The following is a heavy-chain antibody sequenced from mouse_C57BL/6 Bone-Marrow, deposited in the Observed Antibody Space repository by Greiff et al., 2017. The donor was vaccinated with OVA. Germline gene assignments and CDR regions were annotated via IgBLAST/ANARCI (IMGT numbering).Heavy chain of an antibody. J-gene: IGHJ4*01. CDR3: SGRGDPHVGYAMDY. Sequence: EVQLQESGGGLVQPGGSMKLSCVASGFTFSNYWMNWVRQSPEKGLEWVAQIRLKSDNYATHYAESVKGRFTISRDDSTSSVNQQRNNVRAEDTWIYYGSGRGDPHVGYAMDYWGQGTSVTVSS. CDR1: GFTFSNYW. CDR2: IRLKSDNYAT. V-gene: IGHV6-3*01. D-gene: IGHD4-1*01.